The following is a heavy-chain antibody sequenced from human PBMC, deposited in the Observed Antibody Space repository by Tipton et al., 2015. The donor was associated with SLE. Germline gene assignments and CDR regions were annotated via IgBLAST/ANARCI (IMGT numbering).Heavy chain of an antibody. V-gene: IGHV3-30*18. CDR2: ISYDGSNK. D-gene: IGHD6-6*01. Sequence: QLVQSGAEVKKPGESLKISCKGSGYSFTSYWIGWVRQMPGKGLEWMAVISYDGSNKYYADSVKGRFTISRDNSKNTLYLQMNSLRAEDTAVYYCAKIRTGGEQLVRDYWGQGTLVTVSS. J-gene: IGHJ4*02. CDR1: GYSFTSYW. CDR3: AKIRTGGEQLVRDY.